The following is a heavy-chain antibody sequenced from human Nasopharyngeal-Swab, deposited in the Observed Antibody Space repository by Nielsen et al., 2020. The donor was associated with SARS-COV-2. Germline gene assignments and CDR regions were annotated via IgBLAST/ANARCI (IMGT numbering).Heavy chain of an antibody. D-gene: IGHD6-13*01. Sequence: ASVKVSCKASGYTFTGYYMHWVRQAPGQGLEWMGWINPNSGGTNYAQKFQGRVTMTRETSISTAYMDLSSLTSDDTAVYYCATGGFGSGSWYSFDYWGQGTLVTVSS. J-gene: IGHJ4*02. CDR1: GYTFTGYY. V-gene: IGHV1-2*02. CDR2: INPNSGGT. CDR3: ATGGFGSGSWYSFDY.